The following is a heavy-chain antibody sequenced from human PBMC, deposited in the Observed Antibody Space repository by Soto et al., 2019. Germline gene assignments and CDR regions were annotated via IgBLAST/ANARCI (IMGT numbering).Heavy chain of an antibody. D-gene: IGHD3-10*02. V-gene: IGHV3-23*01. CDR3: SKDFFISSRRRHTRCSLGLGFLLKRSSDL. J-gene: IGHJ2*01. CDR2: ISGSGSST. Sequence: PGKELEWVSAISGSGSSTYYADSVKGRFTISRDNSKNTLYLQMNSLRAEDTAVYYCSKDFFISSRRRHTRCSLGLGFLLKRSSDL.